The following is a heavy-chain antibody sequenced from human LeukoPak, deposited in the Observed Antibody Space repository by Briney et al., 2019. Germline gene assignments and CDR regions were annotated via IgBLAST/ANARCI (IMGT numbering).Heavy chain of an antibody. CDR2: ISGSGGST. V-gene: IGHV3-23*01. Sequence: GGSLRLSCAASGFTFSSYAMSWVRQAPGKGLEWVSAISGSGGSTYYADSVNGRFTISRGNSKNSLYPQMNSLRAEDTAEYYCAKVAAAALDYGGQEPLVTVSS. CDR3: AKVAAAALDY. CDR1: GFTFSSYA. J-gene: IGHJ4*02. D-gene: IGHD6-13*01.